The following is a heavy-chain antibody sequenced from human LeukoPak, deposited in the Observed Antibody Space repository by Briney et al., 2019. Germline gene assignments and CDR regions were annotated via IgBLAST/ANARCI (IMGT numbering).Heavy chain of an antibody. CDR3: ARLQGFGEPPPVRAFDI. J-gene: IGHJ3*02. D-gene: IGHD3-10*01. CDR1: GGSISSYY. Sequence: SETLSLTCTVSGGSISSYYWSWIRQPPGKGLEWIGYIYYSGSTNYNPSLKSRVTISVDTSKNQFSLKLSSVTAADTAVYYCARLQGFGEPPPVRAFDIWGQGTMVTVSS. V-gene: IGHV4-59*01. CDR2: IYYSGST.